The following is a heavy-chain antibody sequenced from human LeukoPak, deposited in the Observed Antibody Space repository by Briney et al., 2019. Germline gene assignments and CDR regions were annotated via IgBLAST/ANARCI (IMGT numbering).Heavy chain of an antibody. D-gene: IGHD2-21*02. V-gene: IGHV3-30*02. Sequence: GGSLRLSCAASRFNFSNYDMHWVRQAPGKGLEWVAFIRYDGSDKYYADSVKGRFTISRDNSKNTLYVQMNSLRNEDTAVYYCAKGDTSWGQGTLVTVSS. CDR3: AKGDTS. J-gene: IGHJ5*02. CDR2: IRYDGSDK. CDR1: RFNFSNYD.